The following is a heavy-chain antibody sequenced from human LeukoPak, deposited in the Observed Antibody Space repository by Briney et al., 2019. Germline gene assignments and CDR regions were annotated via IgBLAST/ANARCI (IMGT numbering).Heavy chain of an antibody. V-gene: IGHV3-30*04. CDR3: ARLPLGCSGGSCRDY. CDR2: ISYDGSNE. J-gene: IGHJ4*02. CDR1: GFTFSSYV. Sequence: PGGSLRLSCAASGFTFSSYVMHWVRQAPGKGLEWVAIISYDGSNEYYADSVKGRFTISRDNAKNSLYLQMNSLRAEDTAVYYCARLPLGCSGGSCRDYWGQGTLVTVSS. D-gene: IGHD2-15*01.